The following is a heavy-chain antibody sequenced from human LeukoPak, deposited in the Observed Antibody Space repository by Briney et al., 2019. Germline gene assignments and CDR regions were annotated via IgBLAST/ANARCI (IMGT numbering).Heavy chain of an antibody. J-gene: IGHJ4*02. CDR1: GGTFSSYA. D-gene: IGHD5-24*01. V-gene: IGHV1-69*13. CDR3: AADLEESRDGYNFYFDY. CDR2: IIPIFGTA. Sequence: PAASVTVSCKASGGTFSSYAISWVRQAPGQGLEWMGGIIPIFGTANYAQKFQGRVTITADESTSTAYMELSSLRSEDTAVYYCAADLEESRDGYNFYFDYWGQGTLVTVSS.